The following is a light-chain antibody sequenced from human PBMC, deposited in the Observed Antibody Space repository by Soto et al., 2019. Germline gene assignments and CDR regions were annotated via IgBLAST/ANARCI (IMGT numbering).Light chain of an antibody. CDR1: QSVSSN. CDR2: GAS. V-gene: IGKV3-15*01. J-gene: IGKJ1*01. Sequence: EIVMTQSPATLSVSPGERATLSCRASQSVSSNLAWYQQKPSQAPRLLIYGASTRGTGIPARFSGSGSGTEFTHTISSLQSEDFAVYYCQQYNNWPPWTFGQTTKVEIK. CDR3: QQYNNWPPWT.